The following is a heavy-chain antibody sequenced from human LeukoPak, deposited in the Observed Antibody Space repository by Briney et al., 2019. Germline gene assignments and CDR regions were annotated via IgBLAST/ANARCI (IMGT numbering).Heavy chain of an antibody. J-gene: IGHJ1*01. V-gene: IGHV1-2*02. Sequence: GASVKVSCKASGYTFTGYYMHWVRQAPGQGLEWMGWINPNSGGTNYAQKFQGRVTMTRDTSISTAYMELSRLRSDDTAVYYCAREQWLVRVLADSEYFQHWGQGTLVTVSS. D-gene: IGHD6-19*01. CDR3: AREQWLVRVLADSEYFQH. CDR2: INPNSGGT. CDR1: GYTFTGYY.